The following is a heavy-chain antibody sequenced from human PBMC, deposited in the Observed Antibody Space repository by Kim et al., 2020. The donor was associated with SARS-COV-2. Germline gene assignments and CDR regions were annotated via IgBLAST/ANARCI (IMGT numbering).Heavy chain of an antibody. D-gene: IGHD3-10*01. V-gene: IGHV4-34*01. CDR1: GGSFSGYY. Sequence: SETLSLTCAVYGGSFSGYYWSWIRQPPGKGLEWIGEINHSGSTKYNPSLKSRVTISVDTTKNQFSLKLSSVTAADTAVYYCSRSGRRGYYFDYWGQGTLVTVSS. CDR2: INHSGST. J-gene: IGHJ4*02. CDR3: SRSGRRGYYFDY.